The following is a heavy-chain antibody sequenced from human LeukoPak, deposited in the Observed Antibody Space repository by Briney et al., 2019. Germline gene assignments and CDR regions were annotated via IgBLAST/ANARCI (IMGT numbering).Heavy chain of an antibody. CDR1: GGSFSGYY. V-gene: IGHV4-34*01. J-gene: IGHJ6*02. Sequence: SETLSLTCAVYGGSFSGYYWSWIRQPPGKGLEWIGEINHSGSTNYNPSLKSRVTISVDTSKNQFSLKLSSVTAADTAVYYCAKGGAPCGEEVGIAPPYNGMDVWGQGTTVTFSS. CDR3: AKGGAPCGEEVGIAPPYNGMDV. D-gene: IGHD3-10*01. CDR2: INHSGST.